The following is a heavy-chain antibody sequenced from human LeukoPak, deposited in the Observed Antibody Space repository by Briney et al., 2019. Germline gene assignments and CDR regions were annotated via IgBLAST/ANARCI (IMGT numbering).Heavy chain of an antibody. D-gene: IGHD4-17*01. CDR1: DGSISDYH. V-gene: IGHV4-59*01. J-gene: IGHJ5*02. CDR2: IYSSGHT. Sequence: SETLSLTCTVSDGSISDYHWVWIRQPPGKGLEWIGDIYSSGHTDYTPSLRGRVSMSIDASRNHFSLKVDSVTTADTAVYYCARGGQWAETIWFDPWGRGILVSVS. CDR3: ARGGQWAETIWFDP.